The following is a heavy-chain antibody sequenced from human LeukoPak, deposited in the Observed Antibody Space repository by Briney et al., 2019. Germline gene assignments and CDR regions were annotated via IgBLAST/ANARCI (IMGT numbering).Heavy chain of an antibody. V-gene: IGHV3-9*01. Sequence: GGSLRLSCAASGFTFDDYAMHWVRQAPGKGLEWVSGISWNSGSIGYADSVKGRFTISRDNAKNSLYLQMNSLRAEDTALYYCAKVACEGGYFDYWGQGTLVTVSS. CDR1: GFTFDDYA. CDR3: AKVACEGGYFDY. J-gene: IGHJ4*02. D-gene: IGHD2-15*01. CDR2: ISWNSGSI.